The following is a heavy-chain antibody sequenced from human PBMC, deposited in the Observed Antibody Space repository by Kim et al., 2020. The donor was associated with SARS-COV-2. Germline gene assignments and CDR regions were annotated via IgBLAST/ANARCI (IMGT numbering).Heavy chain of an antibody. CDR3: ARDGGLIMLRGVKNWFDP. V-gene: IGHV1-46*01. CDR1: GYTFTSYY. J-gene: IGHJ5*02. Sequence: ASVKVSCKASGYTFTSYYMHWVRQAPGQGLEWMGIINPSGGSTSYAQKFQGRVTMTRDTSTSTVYMELSSLRSEDTAVYYCARDGGLIMLRGVKNWFDPWGQGTLVTVSS. CDR2: INPSGGST. D-gene: IGHD3-10*01.